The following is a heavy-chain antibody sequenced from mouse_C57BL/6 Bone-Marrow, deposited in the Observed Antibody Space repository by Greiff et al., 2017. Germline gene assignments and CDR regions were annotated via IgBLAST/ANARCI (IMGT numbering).Heavy chain of an antibody. J-gene: IGHJ1*03. CDR3: ARDDDGRGYVDV. CDR1: GYTFTDYY. D-gene: IGHD2-3*01. CDR2: INPNNGGT. V-gene: IGHV1-26*01. Sequence: VQLQQSGPELVKPGASVKISCKASGYTFTDYYMNWVKQSHGKSLEWIGDINPNNGGTSYNQKFKGKATLTVDKSSSTAYMELRSLTSEDSAVYYCARDDDGRGYVDVWGTGTTVTVSS.